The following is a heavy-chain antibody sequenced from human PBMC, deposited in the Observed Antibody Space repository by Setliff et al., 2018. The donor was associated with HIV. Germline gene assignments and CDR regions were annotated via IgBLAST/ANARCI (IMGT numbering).Heavy chain of an antibody. J-gene: IGHJ5*02. CDR1: GFTFSSYA. Sequence: PGGSLRLSCAASGFTFSSYAMSWVRQAPGKGLEWVSGISGGGATYIYYADSVKGRFTISRDNAENSLYLQMNSLRAEETAVYYCARDNGRHFDQGWFDPWGQGALVTVSS. CDR3: ARDNGRHFDQGWFDP. CDR2: ISGGGATYI. V-gene: IGHV3-21*01. D-gene: IGHD3-9*01.